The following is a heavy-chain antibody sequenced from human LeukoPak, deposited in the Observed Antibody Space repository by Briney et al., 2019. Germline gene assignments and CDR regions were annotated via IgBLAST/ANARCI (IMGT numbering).Heavy chain of an antibody. D-gene: IGHD3-22*01. CDR2: INPYTGDA. CDR3: ARGKSGFSP. CDR1: GYTFTENY. Sequence: ASVKVSCKASGYTFTENYIHWVRQAPGHGLEWMGLINPYTGDANYTEKFQGRVTMTRETSVSTAYMHLSRLRSDDTAVYYCARGKSGFSPWGQGTPVTVSS. J-gene: IGHJ4*02. V-gene: IGHV1-2*02.